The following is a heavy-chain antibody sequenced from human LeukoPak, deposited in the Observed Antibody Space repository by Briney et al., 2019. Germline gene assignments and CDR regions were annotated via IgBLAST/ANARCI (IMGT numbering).Heavy chain of an antibody. D-gene: IGHD6-6*01. CDR3: ARFSSIAAAYDY. J-gene: IGHJ4*02. Sequence: SETLSLTCTVSYGSISDISYYWSWIRQPAGKGLEWIGRIYTSGSTNYNPSLKSRVTMSVDTSKNQFSLNLSSVTAADTAVYYCARFSSIAAAYDYWGQGTLVTVSS. CDR2: IYTSGST. CDR1: YGSISDISYY. V-gene: IGHV4-4*07.